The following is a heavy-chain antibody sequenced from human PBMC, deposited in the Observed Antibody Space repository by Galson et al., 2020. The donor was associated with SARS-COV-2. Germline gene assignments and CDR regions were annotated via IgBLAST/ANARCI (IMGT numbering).Heavy chain of an antibody. CDR1: GYIFNTYG. CDR3: ARDIYDSSGYRMGY. J-gene: IGHJ4*02. D-gene: IGHD3-22*01. V-gene: IGHV1-18*01. CDR2: ISGYNGDT. Sequence: ASVKVSCKASGYIFNTYGISWVRQAPGQGLEWMGWISGYNGDTILAQKLQGRVTMTTDTSTSTVYMELRSLISDDTAVYYCARDIYDSSGYRMGYWGQGTLVTVSS.